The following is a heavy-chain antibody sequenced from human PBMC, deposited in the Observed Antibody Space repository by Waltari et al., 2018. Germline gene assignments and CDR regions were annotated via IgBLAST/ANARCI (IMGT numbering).Heavy chain of an antibody. V-gene: IGHV1-24*01. CDR2: XDAEXDET. CDR1: GYSLIELA. CDR3: AXDGXGASTVVPNYDX. J-gene: IGHJ4*02. Sequence: QVXLXXSGAXVKXPGASVKVSCKVXGYSLIELAIPWVRQAPGKGLEWVGGXDAEXDETVFXQKFRGRVTXTEDTSIDTAYMELNNLXXEDTAVYYXAXDGXGASTVVPNYDXWGQGTXITVSS. D-gene: IGHD3-16*01.